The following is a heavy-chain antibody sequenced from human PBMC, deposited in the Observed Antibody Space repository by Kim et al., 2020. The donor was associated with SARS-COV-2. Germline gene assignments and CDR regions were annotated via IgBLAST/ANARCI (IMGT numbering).Heavy chain of an antibody. CDR1: GGSISSSSYY. V-gene: IGHV4-39*07. CDR2: IYYSGST. D-gene: IGHD2-15*01. Sequence: SETLSLTCTVSGGSISSSSYYWGWIRQPPGKGLEWIGSIYYSGSTYYNPSLKSRVTISVDTSKNQFSLKLSSVTAADTAVYYCARGGVVAPFYWGQGTLVTVSS. J-gene: IGHJ4*02. CDR3: ARGGVVAPFY.